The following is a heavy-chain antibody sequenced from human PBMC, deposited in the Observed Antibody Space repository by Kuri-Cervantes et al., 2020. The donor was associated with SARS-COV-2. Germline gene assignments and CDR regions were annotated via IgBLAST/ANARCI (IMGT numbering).Heavy chain of an antibody. CDR3: ARVGDYYDSSGYYLY. J-gene: IGHJ4*02. V-gene: IGHV1-24*01. Sequence: ASVKVSCKVSGYTLTELSMHWVRQAPGKGLEWMGGFDPEDGETIYAQKFQGRVTMTTDTSTSTAYMELRSLRSDDTAVYYCARVGDYYDSSGYYLYWGQGTLVTVSS. CDR1: GYTLTELS. D-gene: IGHD3-22*01. CDR2: FDPEDGET.